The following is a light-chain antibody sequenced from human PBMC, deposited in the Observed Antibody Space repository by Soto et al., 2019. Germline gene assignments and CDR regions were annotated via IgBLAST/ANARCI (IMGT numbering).Light chain of an antibody. CDR2: DVS. V-gene: IGLV2-14*01. CDR3: SSYTVSSTLV. Sequence: QSALTQPASVSGSPGQSITISCSGTSSDVGGYNYVSWYQQNPGKAPKVMIYDVSSRPSGVSDRFSGSKSGNTASLTISGLQAEDEGDYYCSSYTVSSTLVFGGGTKLTVL. J-gene: IGLJ2*01. CDR1: SSDVGGYNY.